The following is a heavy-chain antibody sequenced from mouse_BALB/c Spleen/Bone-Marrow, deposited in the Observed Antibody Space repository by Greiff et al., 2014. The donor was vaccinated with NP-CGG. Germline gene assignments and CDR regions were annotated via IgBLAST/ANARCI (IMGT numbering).Heavy chain of an antibody. CDR2: IRLKSNNYAT. D-gene: IGHD2-4*01. CDR3: TRPTMITWFAY. V-gene: IGHV6-6*02. CDR1: GFTFSNYW. Sequence: EVQLQQSGGGLVQPGGSMKLSCVASGFTFSNYWMNWVRQSPEKGLEWVAEIRLKSNNYATHYAESVKGRFTISRGDSKSSVYLQMNNLRAEDTGIYYCTRPTMITWFAYWGQGTLVTVSA. J-gene: IGHJ3*01.